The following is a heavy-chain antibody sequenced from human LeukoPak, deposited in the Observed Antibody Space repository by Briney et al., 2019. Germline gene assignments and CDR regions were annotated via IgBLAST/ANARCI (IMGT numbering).Heavy chain of an antibody. D-gene: IGHD6-13*01. CDR1: GFTFSNYG. Sequence: GGSLRLSCAASGFTFSNYGMHWVRQAPGKGLEWVTFIRYDGSNKYYADSVKGRFTISRDNSKNTLYLQMNSLRSEDTAVYYCARTRSSSSSWYGQFDYWGQGTLVTVSS. CDR2: IRYDGSNK. J-gene: IGHJ4*02. V-gene: IGHV3-30*02. CDR3: ARTRSSSSSWYGQFDY.